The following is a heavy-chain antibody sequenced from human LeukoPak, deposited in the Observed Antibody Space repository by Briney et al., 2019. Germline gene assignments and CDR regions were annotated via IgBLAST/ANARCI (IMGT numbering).Heavy chain of an antibody. Sequence: ASVMVSCKASGYTFTSYGISWVRQAPGQGLEWMGWISAYNGNTNYAQKLQGRVTMTTDTSTSTAYMELRSLRSDDTAVYYCARVSYGSGSYYSDAFDIWGQGTMVTVSS. V-gene: IGHV1-18*01. CDR3: ARVSYGSGSYYSDAFDI. D-gene: IGHD3-10*01. CDR2: ISAYNGNT. J-gene: IGHJ3*02. CDR1: GYTFTSYG.